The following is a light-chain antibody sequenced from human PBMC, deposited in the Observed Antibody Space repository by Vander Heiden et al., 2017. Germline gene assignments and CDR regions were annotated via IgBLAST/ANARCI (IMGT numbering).Light chain of an antibody. J-gene: IGLJ2*01. Sequence: HSAVTGAGAVSGSLRQSITIYCTGSSSDVDDYNYVSWYQQHPGKALKRIIYEVSKRPSGISNRFSGSKSGTTAYLTISGLQAEDEADYYCSSYTSDSTLFGGGTKLTVL. V-gene: IGLV2-14*01. CDR2: EVS. CDR3: SSYTSDSTL. CDR1: SSDVDDYNY.